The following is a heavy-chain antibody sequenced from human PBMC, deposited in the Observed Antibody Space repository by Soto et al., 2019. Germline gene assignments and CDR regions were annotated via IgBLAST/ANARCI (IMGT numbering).Heavy chain of an antibody. CDR2: VSSEGGTQ. Sequence: QVQLVESGGGVVQPGKSLRVSCTASGFTFSTYAMQWVRQAPGKGLEWVAVVSSEGGTQFYADSVKGRFTISRDNSKNLLYLEMSYLTTEDAAIYYCARENYYGGDVIGSLDLWGRGTLVSVSS. J-gene: IGHJ2*01. D-gene: IGHD3-22*01. CDR1: GFTFSTYA. V-gene: IGHV3-30*04. CDR3: ARENYYGGDVIGSLDL.